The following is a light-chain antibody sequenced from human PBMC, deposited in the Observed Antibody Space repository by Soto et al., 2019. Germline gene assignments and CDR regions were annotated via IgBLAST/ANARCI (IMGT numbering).Light chain of an antibody. CDR1: QSISSN. V-gene: IGKV3-15*01. J-gene: IGKJ4*01. Sequence: EILMTQSPATLSRSPGERATLSCRASQSISSNLAWYQQKPGQAPRLLIYGASTRAPDIPARFSGSGSGTEFTLTISSLKSPDFAVYYCQHYNNWPPLTFGGGTKVDIK. CDR2: GAS. CDR3: QHYNNWPPLT.